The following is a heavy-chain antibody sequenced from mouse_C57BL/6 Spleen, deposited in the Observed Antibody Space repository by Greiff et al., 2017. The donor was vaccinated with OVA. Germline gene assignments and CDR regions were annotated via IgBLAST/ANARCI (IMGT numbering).Heavy chain of an antibody. CDR2: NSYDGSN. J-gene: IGHJ2*01. CDR1: GYSITSCYY. CDR3: ARGGTTVGFDY. Sequence: EVQLQQSGPGLVKPSPSLSLSCSVSGYSITSCYYWSWIRQFPGNQLECMGYNSYDGSNNYNPSLKNRISITRDTSTNQFFLKLNSVTTEDTATYYCARGGTTVGFDYWGQGTTLTVSS. V-gene: IGHV3-6*01. D-gene: IGHD1-1*01.